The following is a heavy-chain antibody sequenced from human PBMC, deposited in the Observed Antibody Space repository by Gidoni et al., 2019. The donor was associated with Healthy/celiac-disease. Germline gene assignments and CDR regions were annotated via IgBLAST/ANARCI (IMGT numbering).Heavy chain of an antibody. CDR2: IKSKTDGGTT. CDR3: TTDPIVATLFDY. J-gene: IGHJ4*02. V-gene: IGHV3-15*01. Sequence: EVQLVESGGGLVKPGGSLRLSCAASGFTFSNAWMSWVRQAPGKGLEWVGRIKSKTDGGTTDYAAPVKGRFTISRDDSKNTLYLQMNSLKTEDTAVYYCTTDPIVATLFDYWGQGTLVTVSS. D-gene: IGHD5-12*01. CDR1: GFTFSNAW.